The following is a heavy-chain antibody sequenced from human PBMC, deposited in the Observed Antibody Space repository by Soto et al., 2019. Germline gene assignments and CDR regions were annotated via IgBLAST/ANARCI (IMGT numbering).Heavy chain of an antibody. D-gene: IGHD4-4*01. V-gene: IGHV3-23*01. CDR2: ISGSGGST. CDR3: AKDGGKEVTTGGWFDP. J-gene: IGHJ5*02. CDR1: GFTFSSYA. Sequence: GGSLRLSCAASGFTFSSYAMSWVRQAPGKGLEWVSAISGSGGSTYYADSVKGRFTISRDNSKNTLYLQMNSLRAEDTAVYYCAKDGGKEVTTGGWFDPWGQGTLVTVSS.